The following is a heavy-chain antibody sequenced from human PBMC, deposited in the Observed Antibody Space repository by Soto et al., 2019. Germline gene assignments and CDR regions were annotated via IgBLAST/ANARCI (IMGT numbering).Heavy chain of an antibody. CDR1: GFTFSSYA. V-gene: IGHV3-23*01. Sequence: GSLRLSCAASGFTFSSYAMSWVLHAPGRGLEWVSAIGASGAGTYYADSVKGRFTISRDNSKNTLHLQMNSLRAEDTAVYYCSLRKTGSYFDYWGQGTLVTVSS. CDR2: IGASGAGT. D-gene: IGHD1-26*01. J-gene: IGHJ4*02. CDR3: SLRKTGSYFDY.